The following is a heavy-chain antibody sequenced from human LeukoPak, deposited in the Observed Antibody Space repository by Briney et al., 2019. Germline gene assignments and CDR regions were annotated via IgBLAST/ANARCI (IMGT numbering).Heavy chain of an antibody. CDR2: ISFTSGHI. CDR1: GFTFSSYS. V-gene: IGHV3-21*01. J-gene: IGHJ3*02. Sequence: PGGSLRLSCAASGFTFSSYSMNWVRQAPGKGLEWVASISFTSGHIYYADSVKGRFTISRDNAKNSLYLQMNSLRAEDTAVYYCARTDAFDIWGQGTMVTVSS. CDR3: ARTDAFDI.